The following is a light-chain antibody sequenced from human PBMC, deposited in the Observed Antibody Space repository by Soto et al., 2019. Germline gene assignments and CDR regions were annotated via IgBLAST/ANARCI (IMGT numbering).Light chain of an antibody. Sequence: DIQMTQSPSSLSASVGDRVTITCQANQDINNYLNWYQQKSGKAPKLLIYDASNLETGVPSRFRGSGSGTDFSLTISSMQPEDVAKYYCQHYIYLTPITFGQGTRLDIK. CDR3: QHYIYLTPIT. V-gene: IGKV1-33*01. CDR2: DAS. J-gene: IGKJ5*01. CDR1: QDINNY.